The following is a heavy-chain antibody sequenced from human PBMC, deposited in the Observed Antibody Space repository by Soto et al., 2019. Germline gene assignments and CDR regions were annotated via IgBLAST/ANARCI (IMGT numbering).Heavy chain of an antibody. CDR3: ATTYGSNSHFDY. J-gene: IGHJ4*02. CDR1: GFTFSSYW. Sequence: EVQLVESGGGLVQPGGSLRLSCAASGFTFSSYWMHWVRQAPGKGLVCVSRIHSDGGTTTYADSVKGRFTMSRDNAKNTLYLQTNSLRAEETAVYYCATTYGSNSHFDYWGQGTLVTVSS. D-gene: IGHD4-17*01. CDR2: IHSDGGTT. V-gene: IGHV3-74*01.